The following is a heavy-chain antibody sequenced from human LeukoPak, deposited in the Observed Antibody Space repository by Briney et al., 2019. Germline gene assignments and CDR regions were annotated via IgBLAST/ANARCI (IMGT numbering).Heavy chain of an antibody. CDR1: GFTFSSYG. Sequence: GGSLRLSCAASGFTFSSYGVHWVRQAPGKGLEWVAVIWYDGSNKYYADSVKGRFTISRDNSKNTLYLQINSLRAEDTAVYYCARERYGSGSYYFDYWGQGTLVTVSS. CDR3: ARERYGSGSYYFDY. V-gene: IGHV3-33*01. D-gene: IGHD3-10*01. J-gene: IGHJ4*02. CDR2: IWYDGSNK.